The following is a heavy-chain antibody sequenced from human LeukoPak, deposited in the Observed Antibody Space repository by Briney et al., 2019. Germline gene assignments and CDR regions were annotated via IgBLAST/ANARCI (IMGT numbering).Heavy chain of an antibody. Sequence: ASVTVSFTFSVYTLTKLSMHWVGRASGKGREWMGGFDPEDGETISAQKFQGRVTMTEDTSTDTAYMELSSLRSGDTAVYYCAAGMGAHAFDLWGQGTMVTVSS. CDR2: FDPEDGET. CDR3: AAGMGAHAFDL. D-gene: IGHD1-26*01. CDR1: VYTLTKLS. J-gene: IGHJ3*01. V-gene: IGHV1-24*01.